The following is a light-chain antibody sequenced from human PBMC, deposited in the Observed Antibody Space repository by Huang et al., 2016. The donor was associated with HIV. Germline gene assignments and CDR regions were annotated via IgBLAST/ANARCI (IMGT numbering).Light chain of an antibody. CDR2: GVS. Sequence: IQLTQSPTSLSASVGDRVTIACRASQAIGTYLNWFQQKPGRAPKLLISGVSSLHTGIPTRFIGSGSGTDFTLSIRGLQFDDFATYFCQQSYSALITFGQGTRLEIK. V-gene: IGKV1-39*01. CDR3: QQSYSALIT. CDR1: QAIGTY. J-gene: IGKJ5*01.